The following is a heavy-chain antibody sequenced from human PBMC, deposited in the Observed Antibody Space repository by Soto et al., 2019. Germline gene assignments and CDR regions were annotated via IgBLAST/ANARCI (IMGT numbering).Heavy chain of an antibody. CDR1: GYTFTGYY. CDR2: INPNSGGT. Sequence: QVQLVQSGAEVKKPGASVKVSCKASGYTFTGYYMHWVRQAPGQGLEWMGWINPNSGGTNYAQKFQGWVTMTRDKSISTAYMELSRLRSDDTAVYYCARDRGRQWLVNFEYWGQGTLVTVSS. CDR3: ARDRGRQWLVNFEY. J-gene: IGHJ4*02. D-gene: IGHD6-19*01. V-gene: IGHV1-2*04.